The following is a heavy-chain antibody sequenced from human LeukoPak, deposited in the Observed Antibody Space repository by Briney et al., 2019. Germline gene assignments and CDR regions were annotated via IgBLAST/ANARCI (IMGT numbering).Heavy chain of an antibody. CDR2: IYYSGST. Sequence: SETLSLTCTVSGGSISSGGYYWSWIRQHPGKGLEWIGYIYYSGSTNYNQSLKRRVTISVATSKNQFSLKLRSVTAADTAVYYCAVGYYYGSGSYPTFDYWGQGTLVTVSS. CDR3: AVGYYYGSGSYPTFDY. J-gene: IGHJ4*02. D-gene: IGHD3-10*01. CDR1: GGSISSGGYY. V-gene: IGHV4-31*03.